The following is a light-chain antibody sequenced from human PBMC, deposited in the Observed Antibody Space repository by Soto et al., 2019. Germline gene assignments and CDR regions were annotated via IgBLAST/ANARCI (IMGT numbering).Light chain of an antibody. CDR2: GAS. Sequence: EIVLTQSPPTLSLSPGERATLSCRAGQSVSSNVAWYXHIXXXAPSLXXYGASRRATGIPHRLRGSGXATEFTLTINTLQSEDFAVYYCPQYNHWPRTFGHRTKGDIK. CDR1: QSVSSN. V-gene: IGKV3D-15*01. J-gene: IGKJ1*01. CDR3: PQYNHWPRT.